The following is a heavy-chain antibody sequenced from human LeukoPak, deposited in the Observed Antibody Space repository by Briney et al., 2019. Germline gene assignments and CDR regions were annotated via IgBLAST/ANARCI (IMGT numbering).Heavy chain of an antibody. V-gene: IGHV4-59*01. CDR3: ARDLLNEGNHLDY. D-gene: IGHD4-23*01. CDR1: GGSISTYY. J-gene: IGHJ4*02. CDR2: IYHSGST. Sequence: SETLSLTCTVSGGSISTYYWNWIRQPPGKGLEWIGYIYHSGSTNYNPSLQSRVTISVDTSKNQFSLNLNSVTAADTAVYYCARDLLNEGNHLDYWGQGTLVTVSS.